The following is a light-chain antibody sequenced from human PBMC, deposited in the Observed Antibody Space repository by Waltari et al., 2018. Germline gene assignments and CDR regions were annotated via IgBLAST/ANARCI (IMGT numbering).Light chain of an antibody. J-gene: IGKJ2*01. Sequence: EIVMPQSPATLSVSPGERATLSCRASQSISNNLAWYQQKPGQAPRLLIYHASTRATGIPARFSGSGSGTEFTLTITSLQSEDFAVYYCHQYNNWPPMYTFGQGTKLEIK. CDR2: HAS. V-gene: IGKV3-15*01. CDR1: QSISNN. CDR3: HQYNNWPPMYT.